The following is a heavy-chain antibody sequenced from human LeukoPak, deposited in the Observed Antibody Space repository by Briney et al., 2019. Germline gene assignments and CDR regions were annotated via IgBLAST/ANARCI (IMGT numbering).Heavy chain of an antibody. CDR3: ARGGYYDSSAEYYFDY. Sequence: SVKVSCKASGGTFSSYAISWVRQAPGQGLEWMGGIIPIFGTANYAQKFQGRVTITTDESTSTAYMELSSLRSEDTAVYYCARGGYYDSSAEYYFDYWAREPWSPSPQ. CDR2: IIPIFGTA. D-gene: IGHD3-22*01. J-gene: IGHJ4*02. V-gene: IGHV1-69*05. CDR1: GGTFSSYA.